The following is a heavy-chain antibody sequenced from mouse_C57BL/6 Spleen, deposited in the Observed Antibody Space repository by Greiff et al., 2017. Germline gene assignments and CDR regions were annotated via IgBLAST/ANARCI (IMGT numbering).Heavy chain of an antibody. V-gene: IGHV1-15*01. Sequence: QVQLQQSGAELVRPGASVTLSCKASGYTFTDYEMHWVKQTPVHGLEWIGAIDPATGGTAYNQKFKGKAILTADKSSSTAYMELRSLTSEDSAVYYCTTLIATVVGDWGQGTSVTVSS. D-gene: IGHD1-1*01. CDR2: IDPATGGT. CDR3: TTLIATVVGD. J-gene: IGHJ4*01. CDR1: GYTFTDYE.